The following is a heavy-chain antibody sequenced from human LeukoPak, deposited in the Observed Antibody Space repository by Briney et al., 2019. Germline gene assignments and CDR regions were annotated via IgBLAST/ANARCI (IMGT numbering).Heavy chain of an antibody. Sequence: GGSLRLSCAASGFTFSSFGMHWVRQAPGKGREWVGFIRYDGSNKYYADSVKGRFTISRDNSKNTLYLQMNSLRAEDTAVYYCARDQDRDSGAFDIWGQGTMVTVSS. CDR3: ARDQDRDSGAFDI. J-gene: IGHJ3*02. V-gene: IGHV3-30*02. CDR1: GFTFSSFG. D-gene: IGHD2-15*01. CDR2: IRYDGSNK.